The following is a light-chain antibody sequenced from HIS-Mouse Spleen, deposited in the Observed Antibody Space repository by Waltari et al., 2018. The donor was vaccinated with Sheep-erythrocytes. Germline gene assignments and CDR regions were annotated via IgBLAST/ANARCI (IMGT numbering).Light chain of an antibody. CDR1: ALPKQY. Sequence: SYELTQPPSVSVSPGQTASITCSGDALPKQYAYWYQQKLGQAPVVVIYKDSERPSGIPERFSGSSSGTTVTLTISGVQAEDEADYYCQSADSSGTYVFGTGTKVTVL. V-gene: IGLV3-25*03. J-gene: IGLJ1*01. CDR2: KDS. CDR3: QSADSSGTYV.